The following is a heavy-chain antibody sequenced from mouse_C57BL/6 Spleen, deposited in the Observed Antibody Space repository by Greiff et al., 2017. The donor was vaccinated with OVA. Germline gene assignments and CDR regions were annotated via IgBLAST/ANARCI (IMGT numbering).Heavy chain of an antibody. Sequence: EVQVVESGPGMVKPSQSLSLTCTVTGYSITSGYDWHWIRHFPGNKLEWMGYISYSGSTNYNPSLKSRISITHDTSKNHFFLKLNSVTTEDTATYYCARAVGNYPYYFDYWGQGTTLTVSS. CDR1: GYSITSGYD. CDR2: ISYSGST. D-gene: IGHD2-1*01. J-gene: IGHJ2*01. V-gene: IGHV3-1*01. CDR3: ARAVGNYPYYFDY.